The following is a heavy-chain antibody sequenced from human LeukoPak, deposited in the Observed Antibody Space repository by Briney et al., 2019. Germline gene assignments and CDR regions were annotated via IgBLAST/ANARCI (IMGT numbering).Heavy chain of an antibody. V-gene: IGHV4-59*01. CDR3: ARVAYCGGDCYSFDY. D-gene: IGHD2-21*02. CDR1: GGSISGYY. Sequence: SETLSLTCTVSGGSISGYYWSWIRQPPGKGLEWIAYIYYSGSTNYNPSLKSRVTISVDTSKKQFSLKLSSVTASDTAVYYCARVAYCGGDCYSFDYWGQGTLVTVSS. J-gene: IGHJ4*02. CDR2: IYYSGST.